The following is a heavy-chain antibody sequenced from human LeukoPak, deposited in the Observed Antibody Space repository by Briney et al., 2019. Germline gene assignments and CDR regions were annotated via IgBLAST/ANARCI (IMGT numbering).Heavy chain of an antibody. D-gene: IGHD3-10*01. CDR1: GFTFSSYA. Sequence: GGSLRLSCAASGFTFSSYAMSSVRQAPGKGLELVSVISGSGGSTYYADCVKGRFTISRDNSKNTLYLQMNSLRAEDTVVYYCAKGTYYYGSGSYSPGYYFDYWGQGTLVTVSS. J-gene: IGHJ4*02. V-gene: IGHV3-23*01. CDR3: AKGTYYYGSGSYSPGYYFDY. CDR2: ISGSGGST.